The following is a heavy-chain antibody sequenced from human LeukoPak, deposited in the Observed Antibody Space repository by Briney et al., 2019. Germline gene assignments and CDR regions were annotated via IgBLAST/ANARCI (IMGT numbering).Heavy chain of an antibody. D-gene: IGHD5-18*01. CDR3: AKGLGIHLWLRPFDY. CDR1: GVTFSSHA. V-gene: IGHV3-23*01. CDR2: IKGSGGST. J-gene: IGHJ4*02. Sequence: TGGSLRLSCGASGVTFSSHAMSGVRQAPGEGLEGGAAIKGSGGSTYYADPVNGRLTTSRDNSKNTLYLQMNSLRAAATAVYYCAKGLGIHLWLRPFDYWGQGTLVTVSS.